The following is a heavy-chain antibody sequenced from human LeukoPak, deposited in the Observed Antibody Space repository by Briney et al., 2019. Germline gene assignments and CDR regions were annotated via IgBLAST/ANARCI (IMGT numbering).Heavy chain of an antibody. J-gene: IGHJ5*02. Sequence: GGSLRLSCAASGFTFSSYGMHWVRQAPGKGLEWVAVISYDGSNKYYADSVKGRFTISRDNSKNTLYLHMNSLRAEDTAVYYCTRSDWFDPWGQGTLVTVSS. CDR1: GFTFSSYG. V-gene: IGHV3-30*03. CDR2: ISYDGSNK. CDR3: TRSDWFDP.